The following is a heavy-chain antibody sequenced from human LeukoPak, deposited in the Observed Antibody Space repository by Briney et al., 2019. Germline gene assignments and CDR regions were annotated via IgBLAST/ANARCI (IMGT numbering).Heavy chain of an antibody. CDR3: ARVRSAAGILDWFDP. D-gene: IGHD6-13*01. V-gene: IGHV4-30-4*01. CDR2: IYYSGST. CDR1: GGSISSGDYY. Sequence: SQTLSLTCTVSGGSISSGDYYWSWLRQPPGKGLEWIGYIYYSGSTYYNPSLKSRVTISVDTSKNQFSLKLSSVTAADTAVYYCARVRSAAGILDWFDPWGQGTLVTVSS. J-gene: IGHJ5*02.